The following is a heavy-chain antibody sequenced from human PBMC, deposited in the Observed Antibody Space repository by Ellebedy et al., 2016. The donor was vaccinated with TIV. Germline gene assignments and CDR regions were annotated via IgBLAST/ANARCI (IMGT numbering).Heavy chain of an antibody. Sequence: SVKVSXXASGGTFSSYAISWVRQAPGQGLEWMGGIIPIFGTANYAQKFQGRVTITADKSTSTAYMELSSLRSEDTAVYYCARDQRRDGYRNADWGQGTLVTVSS. CDR3: ARDQRRDGYRNAD. CDR1: GGTFSSYA. J-gene: IGHJ4*02. CDR2: IIPIFGTA. V-gene: IGHV1-69*06. D-gene: IGHD5-24*01.